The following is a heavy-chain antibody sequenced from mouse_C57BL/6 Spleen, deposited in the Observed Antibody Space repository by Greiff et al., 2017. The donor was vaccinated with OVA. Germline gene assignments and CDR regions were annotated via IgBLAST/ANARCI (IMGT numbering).Heavy chain of an antibody. Sequence: VQLKESGAELVKPGASVKLSCTASGFNIKDYYMHWVKQRTEQGLEWIGRIDPEDGETKYAPKFQGKATITADTSSNTAYLQLSSLTSEDTAVYYCARITTVVEGYFDVWGTGTTVTVSS. D-gene: IGHD1-1*01. CDR3: ARITTVVEGYFDV. CDR1: GFNIKDYY. CDR2: IDPEDGET. V-gene: IGHV14-2*01. J-gene: IGHJ1*03.